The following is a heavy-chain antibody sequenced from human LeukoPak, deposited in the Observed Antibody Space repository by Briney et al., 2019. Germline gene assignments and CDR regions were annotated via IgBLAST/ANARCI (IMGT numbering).Heavy chain of an antibody. CDR2: FYYSGSS. CDR3: ARVSPAVGAFDV. J-gene: IGHJ3*01. V-gene: IGHV4-59*01. CDR1: GGSISSYY. Sequence: SETLSLTCTVSGGSISSYYWSWIRQPPGKGLEWIGYFYYSGSSNYNPSLKSRVTISGDTSKNQFSLKLSSVTAADTAIYYCARVSPAVGAFDVWGRGTMVTVSS. D-gene: IGHD6-13*01.